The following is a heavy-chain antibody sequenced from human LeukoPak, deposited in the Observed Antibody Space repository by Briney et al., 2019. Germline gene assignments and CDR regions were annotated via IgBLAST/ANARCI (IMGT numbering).Heavy chain of an antibody. V-gene: IGHV3-11*06. Sequence: GGSLRLSCAASGFTFSDYYTSWIRQAPGKGLEWVSYISSSSSYTNYTDSVKGRFTISRDNAKNSLYLQMNSLRAEDTAVYYCARADTAMALDYWGQGTLVTVPS. CDR2: ISSSSSYT. CDR1: GFTFSDYY. D-gene: IGHD5-18*01. J-gene: IGHJ4*02. CDR3: ARADTAMALDY.